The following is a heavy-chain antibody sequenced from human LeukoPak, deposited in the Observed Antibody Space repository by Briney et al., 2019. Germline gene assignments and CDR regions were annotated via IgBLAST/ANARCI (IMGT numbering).Heavy chain of an antibody. CDR2: IYYSGST. D-gene: IGHD3-10*01. CDR3: AGQSGGLPFDY. Sequence: PSETLSLTCTVSGGSINSSTYYWGSIRQPPGKGLQWIANIYYSGSTYNNPSLKSRVTISVDTSKNQFSLKLSSVTAADTALYYCAGQSGGLPFDYWGQGTLVTVSS. CDR1: GGSINSSTYY. J-gene: IGHJ4*02. V-gene: IGHV4-39*01.